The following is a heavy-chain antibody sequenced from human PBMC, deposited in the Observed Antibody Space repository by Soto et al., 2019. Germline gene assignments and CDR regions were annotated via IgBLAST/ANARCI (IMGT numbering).Heavy chain of an antibody. J-gene: IGHJ4*02. D-gene: IGHD3-3*01. CDR2: ISYDGSNK. V-gene: IGHV3-30-3*01. CDR3: ARDPKGDFWSGYSNLNFDY. CDR1: GFTFSSYA. Sequence: LRLSCAASGFTFSSYAMHRVRQAPGKGLEWVAVISYDGSNKYYADSVKGRFTISRDNSKNTLYLQMNSLRAEDTAVYYCARDPKGDFWSGYSNLNFDYWGQGTLVTVSS.